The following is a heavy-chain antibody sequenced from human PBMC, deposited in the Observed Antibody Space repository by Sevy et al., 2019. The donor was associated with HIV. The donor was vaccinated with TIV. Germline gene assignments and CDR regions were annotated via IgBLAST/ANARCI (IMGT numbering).Heavy chain of an antibody. CDR3: ARHCTGSSCSHAFDI. CDR1: GGSFSGYY. CDR2: INHSGGT. J-gene: IGHJ3*02. V-gene: IGHV4-34*01. Sequence: SETLSLTCAVYGGSFSGYYWSWIRQPPGKGLEWIGEINHSGGTNYNPSLKSRVAIPVDTSKNHFSLKLNSVTAADAAVYYCARHCTGSSCSHAFDIWGQGTMVTVSS. D-gene: IGHD2-15*01.